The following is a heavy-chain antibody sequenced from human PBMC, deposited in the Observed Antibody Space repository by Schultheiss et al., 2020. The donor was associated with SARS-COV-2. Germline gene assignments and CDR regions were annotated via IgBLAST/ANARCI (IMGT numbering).Heavy chain of an antibody. D-gene: IGHD2-2*01. J-gene: IGHJ3*02. CDR1: GGSFSGYY. Sequence: SETLSLTCAVYGGSFSGYYWSWIRQPPGKGLEWIGEINHSGSTNYNPSLKSRVTISVDTSKNQFSLKLSSVTAADTAVYYCAREVIVVVPATIGVAFDIWGQGTMVTVSS. CDR2: INHSGST. V-gene: IGHV4-34*01. CDR3: AREVIVVVPATIGVAFDI.